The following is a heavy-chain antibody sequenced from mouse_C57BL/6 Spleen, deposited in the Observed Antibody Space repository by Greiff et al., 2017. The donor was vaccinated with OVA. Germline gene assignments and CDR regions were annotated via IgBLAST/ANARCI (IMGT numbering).Heavy chain of an antibody. CDR1: GYTFTSYW. V-gene: IGHV1-55*01. J-gene: IGHJ3*01. CDR2: IYPGSGST. CDR3: ARGDYYGSSPFAY. Sequence: VQLQQPGAELVKPGASVKMSCKASGYTFTSYWITWVKQRPGQGLEWIGDIYPGSGSTNYNEKFKSKATLTVDTSSSTAYMQLSSLTSEDSAVYYGARGDYYGSSPFAYWGQGTLVTVAA. D-gene: IGHD1-1*01.